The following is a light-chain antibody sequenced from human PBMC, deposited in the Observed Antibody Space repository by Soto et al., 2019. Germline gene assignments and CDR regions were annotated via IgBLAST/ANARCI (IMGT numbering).Light chain of an antibody. CDR1: QSVSSSY. CDR2: DAS. J-gene: IGKJ1*01. Sequence: EIGLTQSPGTLSLSPGKRATLSCRASQSVSSSYLAWYQQKPGQAPRLLIYDASSRATGIPDRFSGSGSGTDFTLTISRLEPEDFAVYYCQQYASSPRTFGQGTKVEIK. V-gene: IGKV3-20*01. CDR3: QQYASSPRT.